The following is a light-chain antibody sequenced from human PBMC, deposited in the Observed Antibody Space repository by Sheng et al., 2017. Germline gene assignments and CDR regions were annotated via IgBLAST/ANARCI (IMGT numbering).Light chain of an antibody. J-gene: IGKJ1*01. CDR3: QQYYSYPRA. Sequence: AIRMTQSPSSLSASTGDRVTITCRASQGISSYLAWYQQKPGKAPKLLIYAASTLQSGVPSRFSGSGSGTDFTLTISCLQSEDFATYYCQQYYSYPRAFGQGPKVE. V-gene: IGKV1-8*01. CDR2: AAS. CDR1: QGISSY.